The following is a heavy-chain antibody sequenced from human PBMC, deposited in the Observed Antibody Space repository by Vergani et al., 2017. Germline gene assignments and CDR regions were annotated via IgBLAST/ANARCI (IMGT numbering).Heavy chain of an antibody. CDR2: IYVSGIT. CDR1: GASINNDFYY. CDR3: ARDNKHLRPWAFDL. J-gene: IGHJ3*01. V-gene: IGHV4-61*02. D-gene: IGHD2/OR15-2a*01. Sequence: QVQLQESGPGLVKPSQTLSLTCTVSGASINNDFYYWHWIRQPAGKGLEWIGRIYVSGITDYNSSLQSRVSMSVDTSKNQFSLTLTSVTAADTAVYYCARDNKHLRPWAFDLWGQGTMVTVSS.